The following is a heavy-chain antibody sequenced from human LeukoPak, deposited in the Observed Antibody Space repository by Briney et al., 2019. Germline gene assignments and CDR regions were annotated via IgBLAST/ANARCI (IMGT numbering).Heavy chain of an antibody. CDR1: GFTFSSYG. Sequence: GGSLRLSCAASGFTFSSYGMHWVRQAPGKGLEWVAFIRYDGSNKYYADSVKGRFTISRDNSKNTLYLQMNSLRAEDTAVYYCAREFVDSSGYYPDYWGQGTLVTVSS. CDR3: AREFVDSSGYYPDY. J-gene: IGHJ4*02. D-gene: IGHD3-22*01. CDR2: IRYDGSNK. V-gene: IGHV3-30*02.